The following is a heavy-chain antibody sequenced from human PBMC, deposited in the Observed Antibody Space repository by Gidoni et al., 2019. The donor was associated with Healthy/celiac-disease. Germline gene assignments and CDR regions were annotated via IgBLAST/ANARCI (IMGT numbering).Heavy chain of an antibody. CDR3: ARDLPTVTTISGGGDY. D-gene: IGHD4-17*01. Sequence: QVQLVQSGAEVKKPGSSVKVSCKAYGGTFSSYAISWVRQAPGQGLEWMGGIIPICGTANYAQKVQGRVTITADESTGTAYMELSSLRSEDTAVYYCARDLPTVTTISGGGDYWGQGTQVTVSS. CDR2: IIPICGTA. V-gene: IGHV1-69*01. CDR1: GGTFSSYA. J-gene: IGHJ4*02.